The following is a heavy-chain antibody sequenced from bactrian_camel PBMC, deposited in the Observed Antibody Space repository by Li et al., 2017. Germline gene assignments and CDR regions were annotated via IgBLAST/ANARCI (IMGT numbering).Heavy chain of an antibody. Sequence: HVQLVESGGGLVQPGESLRLSCAASGFIFRDHYMNWVRQAPGKGLEWVSSISGSSRTYYSNSVKGRCTIAGDNTKNTVYLQVNSLKSEDTALYYCAAGPRSTDEYNYWGQGTQVTVS. D-gene: IGHD8*01. V-gene: IGHV3-2*01. CDR1: GFIFRDHY. J-gene: IGHJ4*01. CDR2: ISGSSRT. CDR3: AAGPRSTDEYNY.